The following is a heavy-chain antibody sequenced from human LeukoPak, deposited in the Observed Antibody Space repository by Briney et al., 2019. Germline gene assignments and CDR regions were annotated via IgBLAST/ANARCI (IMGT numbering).Heavy chain of an antibody. CDR2: ISGSGGST. J-gene: IGHJ4*02. CDR1: GFTFSSYA. V-gene: IGHV3-23*01. Sequence: GGTLRLSCAASGFTFSSYAMSWVPQAPGKGLEWVSDISGSGGSTYYADPVKVRFTISRDNTKTTLYLQMISLRAEDAAVYYCASGMTTVTTFDYWGQGTLVTVSS. CDR3: ASGMTTVTTFDY. D-gene: IGHD4-17*01.